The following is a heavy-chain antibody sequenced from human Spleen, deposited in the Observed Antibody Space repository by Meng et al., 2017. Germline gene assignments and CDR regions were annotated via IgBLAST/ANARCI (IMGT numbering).Heavy chain of an antibody. D-gene: IGHD2-15*01. Sequence: GESLKISCTASGFTFGDYAMSWVRQAPGKGLEWVGFIRSKVYGGTTEYAASVKGRFTIPRDDSKSIAYLQMNSLKTEDTAVYYCTREIVVVVGAGDYWGQGTLVTVSS. CDR2: IRSKVYGGTT. CDR3: TREIVVVVGAGDY. V-gene: IGHV3-49*04. CDR1: GFTFGDYA. J-gene: IGHJ4*02.